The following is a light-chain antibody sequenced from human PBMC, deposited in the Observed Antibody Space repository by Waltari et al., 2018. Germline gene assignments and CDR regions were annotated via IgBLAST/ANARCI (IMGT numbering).Light chain of an antibody. CDR3: QQRADWPLT. J-gene: IGKJ4*01. CDR2: DTS. V-gene: IGKV3-11*01. CDR1: QSVTRY. Sequence: ELVLTQSQGTLSLSPGESATLSCRASQSVTRYLAWYQQNPGLAPRLLIYDTSNRATGIPARFIGSGSGTDFSLTITSLESEDFAVYYCQQRADWPLTFGGGTKVEIK.